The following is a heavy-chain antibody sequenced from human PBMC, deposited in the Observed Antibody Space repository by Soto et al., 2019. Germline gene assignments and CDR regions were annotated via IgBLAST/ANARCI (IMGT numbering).Heavy chain of an antibody. CDR1: GFTFSSYG. V-gene: IGHV3-33*01. J-gene: IGHJ4*02. D-gene: IGHD3-22*01. Sequence: QVQLVESGGGVVQPGRSLRLSCAASGFTFSSYGMHWVRQAPGKGLEWVAVIWYDGSNKYYADSVKGRFTISRDNSKNKMYLQMKSLRADDTAVDYCGREAYYSDSSGYYYFDYWGQGTLVTVSS. CDR2: IWYDGSNK. CDR3: GREAYYSDSSGYYYFDY.